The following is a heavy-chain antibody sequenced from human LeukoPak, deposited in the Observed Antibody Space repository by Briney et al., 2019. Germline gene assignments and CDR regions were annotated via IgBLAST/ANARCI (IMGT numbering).Heavy chain of an antibody. D-gene: IGHD6-13*01. CDR3: AKAAAAPGSDF. V-gene: IGHV3-23*01. CDR2: VSGSGDRM. Sequence: GGSLRLSCAASGFTSSSYALNWVRQAPGKGLEWVATVSGSGDRMYHADSVKGRFTISRDNSKNTIYLQMNSLRAEDTALYYCAKAAAAPGSDFWGQGTLVTVSS. J-gene: IGHJ4*02. CDR1: GFTSSSYA.